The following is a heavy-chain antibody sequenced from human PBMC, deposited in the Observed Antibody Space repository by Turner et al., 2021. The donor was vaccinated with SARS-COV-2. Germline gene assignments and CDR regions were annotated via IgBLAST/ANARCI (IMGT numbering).Heavy chain of an antibody. V-gene: IGHV4-39*02. CDR3: AIDAVVYFDTSGYYWDY. CDR1: GGSISSSSYY. J-gene: IGHJ4*02. D-gene: IGHD3-22*01. CDR2: IYYSGST. Sequence: QLQLQEAGPGLVKPSEYLSRTCTVPGGSISSSSYYWGWIRQPPGQGLEWMGNIYYSGSTYYNPSLKSRVTISVDTSKNHFSLKLSSVTAADTAVYDCAIDAVVYFDTSGYYWDYWGQGTLVTVSS.